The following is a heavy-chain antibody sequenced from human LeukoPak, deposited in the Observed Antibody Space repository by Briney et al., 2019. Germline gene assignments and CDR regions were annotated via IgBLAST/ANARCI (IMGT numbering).Heavy chain of an antibody. CDR1: GFTFSSYA. Sequence: GGSLRLSCAASGFTFSSYAMHWVRQATGKGLEWVAVISYDGSNKYYADSVKGRFTISRDNSKNTLYLQMNSLRAEDTAVYYCAKGSVLPAAILDYWGQGALVTVSS. CDR2: ISYDGSNK. J-gene: IGHJ4*02. D-gene: IGHD2-2*01. V-gene: IGHV3-30-3*01. CDR3: AKGSVLPAAILDY.